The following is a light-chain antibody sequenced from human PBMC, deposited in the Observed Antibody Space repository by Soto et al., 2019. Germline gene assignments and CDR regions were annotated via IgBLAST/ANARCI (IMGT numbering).Light chain of an antibody. V-gene: IGKV1-9*01. Sequence: DIQLTQSPSFLSASVGDRVTITCRASQGIGSDLVWYQQKPVKAPKLLIYGASTLQGGVSSRFRGSGSGTEFTLTISSLQPEDFATYYCQQFNSYPLTFGGGTKVEIK. CDR3: QQFNSYPLT. J-gene: IGKJ4*01. CDR1: QGIGSD. CDR2: GAS.